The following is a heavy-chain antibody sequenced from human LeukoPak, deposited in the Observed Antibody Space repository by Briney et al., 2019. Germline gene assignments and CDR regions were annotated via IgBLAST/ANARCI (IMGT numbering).Heavy chain of an antibody. Sequence: SETLSLTCAVYGGSFSGYYWSWIRQPPGKGLEWIGEINHSGSANYNPSLKSRVTISVDTSKNQFSLKLSSVTAADTAVYYCARVSSEMVRGVIWFDPWGQGTLVTVSS. V-gene: IGHV4-34*01. CDR1: GGSFSGYY. J-gene: IGHJ5*02. D-gene: IGHD3-10*01. CDR3: ARVSSEMVRGVIWFDP. CDR2: INHSGSA.